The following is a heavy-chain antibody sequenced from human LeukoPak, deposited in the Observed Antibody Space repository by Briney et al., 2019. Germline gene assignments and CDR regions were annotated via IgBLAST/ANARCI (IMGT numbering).Heavy chain of an antibody. CDR2: INTDGSIT. Sequence: GRSLRLSCAPSGFTFSDYWIHWVRQAPGKGLVWVSRINTDGSITNYADSVKGRFSISRDNAKNTLYLQMSSLRAEDTAVYYCARDRGPRTGFMVREAYDYWGQGTLVTVSS. V-gene: IGHV3-74*01. J-gene: IGHJ4*02. CDR1: GFTFSDYW. D-gene: IGHD3-10*01. CDR3: ARDRGPRTGFMVREAYDY.